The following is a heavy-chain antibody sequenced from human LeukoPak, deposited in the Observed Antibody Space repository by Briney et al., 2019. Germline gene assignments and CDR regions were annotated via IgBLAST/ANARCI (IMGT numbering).Heavy chain of an antibody. Sequence: SVTVSFKASGGTFSSYAISWVRQAPGQGLEWMGGIIPIFGTANYAQKFQGRVTITTDESTSTAYMELSSLRSEDTAVYYCARQYSSSWYCWFDPWGQGTLVTVSS. CDR1: GGTFSSYA. CDR2: IIPIFGTA. CDR3: ARQYSSSWYCWFDP. J-gene: IGHJ5*02. V-gene: IGHV1-69*05. D-gene: IGHD6-13*01.